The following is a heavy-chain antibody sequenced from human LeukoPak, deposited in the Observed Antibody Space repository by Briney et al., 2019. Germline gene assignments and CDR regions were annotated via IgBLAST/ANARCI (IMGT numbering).Heavy chain of an antibody. CDR1: GFTFSSYS. D-gene: IGHD2-8*02. CDR3: QTLVADNWFDP. CDR2: ISSSSSTI. V-gene: IGHV3-48*04. Sequence: PGGSLRLSCAASGFTFSSYSMNWVRQAPGKGLEWVSYISSSSSTIYYADSAKGRFTISRDNAKNSLYLQMNSLRAEDTAVYYCQTLVADNWFDPWGQGTLVTVSS. J-gene: IGHJ5*02.